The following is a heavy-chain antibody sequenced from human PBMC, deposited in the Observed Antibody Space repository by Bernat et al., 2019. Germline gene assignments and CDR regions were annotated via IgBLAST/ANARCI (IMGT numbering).Heavy chain of an antibody. V-gene: IGHV4-59*01. D-gene: IGHD5-12*01. J-gene: IGHJ6*02. Sequence: QVQLQESGPGLVKPSETLSLTCTVSGGSISSYYWSWIRQPPGKGLEWIGYIYYSGSTNYNPSPKTRVTISIDTSKNQCSMKLSTVTAADTAVYYCARERLARDYYCGMDVWGQGTTVTVAS. CDR3: ARERLARDYYCGMDV. CDR1: GGSISSYY. CDR2: IYYSGST.